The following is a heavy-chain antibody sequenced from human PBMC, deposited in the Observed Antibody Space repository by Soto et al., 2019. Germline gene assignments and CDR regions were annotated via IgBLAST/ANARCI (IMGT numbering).Heavy chain of an antibody. CDR2: ITHSGST. D-gene: IGHD3-10*02. CDR1: GGSFSGYY. J-gene: IGHJ4*02. V-gene: IGHV4-34*01. CDR3: ARSSVRGWSY. Sequence: LSLTCAVYGGSFSGYYRTWIRQPPGKGLEWIGEITHSGSTNYNPSLKSRVTISVDTSKNQFSLNLNSVTAADTAVYYCARSSVRGWSYWGQGTLVTVSS.